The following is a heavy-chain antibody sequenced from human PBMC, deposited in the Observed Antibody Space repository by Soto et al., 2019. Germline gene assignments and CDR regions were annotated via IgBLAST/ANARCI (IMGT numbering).Heavy chain of an antibody. D-gene: IGHD2-21*02. Sequence: QVQLVQSGAEVKKPGSSVKVSCKASGGTFSSYAISWVRQAPGQGLEWMGGIIPIFGTANYAQKFQGRVTIPADESTSTADMKLSSLRSEDTAVYYCARDRGDVVVTFFDYWGQGTLVTVSS. CDR3: ARDRGDVVVTFFDY. J-gene: IGHJ4*02. CDR2: IIPIFGTA. CDR1: GGTFSSYA. V-gene: IGHV1-69*12.